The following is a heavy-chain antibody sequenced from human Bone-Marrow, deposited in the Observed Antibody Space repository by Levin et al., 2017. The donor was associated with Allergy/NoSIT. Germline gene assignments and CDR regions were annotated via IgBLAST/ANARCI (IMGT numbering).Heavy chain of an antibody. CDR3: ARGGLPVAGFYFYYYGLDV. CDR1: GFSFSSYD. D-gene: IGHD6-19*01. V-gene: IGHV1-46*01. CDR2: VNPSDGST. Sequence: ASVKVSCKASGFSFSSYDFHWLRQAPGQGLEWMGIVNPSDGSTTYAQKFQGRVTMTMDTPTSTAYMELSNLRSEDTTVYYCARGGLPVAGFYFYYYGLDVWGQGTTVTVSS. J-gene: IGHJ6*02.